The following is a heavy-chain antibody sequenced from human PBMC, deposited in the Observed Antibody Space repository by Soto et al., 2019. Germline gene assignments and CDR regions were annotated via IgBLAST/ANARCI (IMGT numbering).Heavy chain of an antibody. V-gene: IGHV3-23*01. D-gene: IGHD3-3*01. CDR1: GFTFSSYA. Sequence: GGSRRLSCAASGFTFSSYAMSWVRQAPGKGLEWVSAISGSGGSTYYADSVKGRFTISRDNSKNTLYLQMNSLRAEDTAVYYCAKVPYDFWSGSQAWFDPWGQGTLVTVSS. CDR3: AKVPYDFWSGSQAWFDP. J-gene: IGHJ5*02. CDR2: ISGSGGST.